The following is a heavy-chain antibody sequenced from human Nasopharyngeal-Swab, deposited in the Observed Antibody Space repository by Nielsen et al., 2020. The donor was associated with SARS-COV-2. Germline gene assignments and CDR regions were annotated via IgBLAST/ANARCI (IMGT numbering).Heavy chain of an antibody. J-gene: IGHJ4*02. CDR1: GFTFSSYA. D-gene: IGHD3-22*01. CDR2: ISGSCGST. Sequence: ESLKISCAASGFTFSSYAMSWVRQAPGKGPEWVSVISGSCGSTYYADSVKGRFTISRDNSKNTLYLQMNSLRAEDTAVYYCARYDDYYDSSGYAYWGQGTLVTVSS. CDR3: ARYDDYYDSSGYAY. V-gene: IGHV3-23*01.